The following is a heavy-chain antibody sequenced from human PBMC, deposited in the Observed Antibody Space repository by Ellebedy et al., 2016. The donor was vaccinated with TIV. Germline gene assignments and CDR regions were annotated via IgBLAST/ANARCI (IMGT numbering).Heavy chain of an antibody. CDR2: IYYSGST. J-gene: IGHJ5*02. D-gene: IGHD2-15*01. V-gene: IGHV4-59*01. CDR1: GGPISSYY. CDR3: ASGYCSGGSCYWFDP. Sequence: SETLSLTXTVSGGPISSYYWSWIRKPPGKGLEWIGYIYYSGSTNYNPSLKSRVTISVDTSKNQFSLKLSSVTAADTAVYYCASGYCSGGSCYWFDPWGQGTLVTVSS.